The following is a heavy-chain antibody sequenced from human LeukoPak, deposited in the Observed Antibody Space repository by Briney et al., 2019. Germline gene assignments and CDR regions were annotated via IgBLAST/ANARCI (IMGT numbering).Heavy chain of an antibody. CDR2: IVVGSGNT. Sequence: SVKVSCKASGFTFTSSAVQWVRQARGQRLEWIGWIVVGSGNTNYAQKFQERVTITRDMSTSLVYMELSSLRSEDTAVYCCAAEAAYYYDSRDAFDVWGQGTMVTVSS. CDR3: AAEAAYYYDSRDAFDV. D-gene: IGHD3-22*01. V-gene: IGHV1-58*01. J-gene: IGHJ3*01. CDR1: GFTFTSSA.